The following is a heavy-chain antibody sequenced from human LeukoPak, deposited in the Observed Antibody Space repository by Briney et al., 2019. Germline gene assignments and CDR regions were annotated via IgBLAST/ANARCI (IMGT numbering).Heavy chain of an antibody. CDR2: INPGDGTT. CDR3: ARAPANKYDSRLSEDY. CDR1: GYTFTGYY. D-gene: IGHD3-22*01. J-gene: IGHJ4*02. V-gene: IGHV1-46*01. Sequence: ASVKVSLKSSGYTFTGYYIHWVRQAPGQGLEWMGIINPGDGTTSYAQKFQGRVTMTRDTSTSTVYMELRSLRSEDTAVYYCARAPANKYDSRLSEDYWGQGTLVTVSS.